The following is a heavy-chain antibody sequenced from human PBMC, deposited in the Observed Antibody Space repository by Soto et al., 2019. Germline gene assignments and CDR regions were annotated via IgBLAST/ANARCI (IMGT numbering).Heavy chain of an antibody. J-gene: IGHJ4*02. CDR3: ASGWQQLVPFGS. D-gene: IGHD6-6*01. V-gene: IGHV1-24*01. Sequence: ASGKVSCKVSGYTLTELSMHWVRQAPGKGLEWMGGFDPEDGETIYAQKFQGRVTMTEDTSTDTAYMELSSLRSEDTAVYYCASGWQQLVPFGSWGQGTLVTVSS. CDR2: FDPEDGET. CDR1: GYTLTELS.